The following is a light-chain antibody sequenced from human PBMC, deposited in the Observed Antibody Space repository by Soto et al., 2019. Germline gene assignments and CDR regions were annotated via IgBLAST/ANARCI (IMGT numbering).Light chain of an antibody. CDR3: QTWGTAIFYV. CDR2: IKSDGSH. Sequence: QPVLTQSPSASASLGASVKITCTLSSGHSSYAIAWHQQQPEKGPRYLMKIKSDGSHIKGDGIPDRFSGSSSGAERYLTISSLQSEDEADYYCQTWGTAIFYVFGTGTKLTVL. J-gene: IGLJ1*01. CDR1: SGHSSYA. V-gene: IGLV4-69*01.